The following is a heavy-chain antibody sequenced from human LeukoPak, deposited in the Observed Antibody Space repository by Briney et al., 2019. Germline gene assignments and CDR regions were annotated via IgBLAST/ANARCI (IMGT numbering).Heavy chain of an antibody. J-gene: IGHJ4*02. CDR1: GFTFSSYA. CDR3: AKDRHVSTTVTEELD. Sequence: GGSLRLSCAASGFTFSSYAMSWVRQAPGKGLEWVSAISGSGGSTYYADSVKGRFTISRDNSKNTLYLQMNSLRAEDTAVYYCAKDRHVSTTVTEELDWGQGTLVTVSS. D-gene: IGHD4-17*01. CDR2: ISGSGGST. V-gene: IGHV3-23*01.